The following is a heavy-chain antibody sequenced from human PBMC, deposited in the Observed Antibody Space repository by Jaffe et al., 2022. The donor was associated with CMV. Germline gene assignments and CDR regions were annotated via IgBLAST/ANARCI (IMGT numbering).Heavy chain of an antibody. J-gene: IGHJ4*02. Sequence: QLQLQESGPGLVKPSETLSLTCTVSGGSISSSSYYWGWIRQPPGKGLEWIGSIYYSGSTYYNPSLKSRVTISVDTSKNQFSLKLSSVTAADTAVYYCARGYCTNGVCYMGLDYFDYWGQGTLVTVSS. V-gene: IGHV4-39*01. D-gene: IGHD2-8*01. CDR1: GGSISSSSYY. CDR2: IYYSGST. CDR3: ARGYCTNGVCYMGLDYFDY.